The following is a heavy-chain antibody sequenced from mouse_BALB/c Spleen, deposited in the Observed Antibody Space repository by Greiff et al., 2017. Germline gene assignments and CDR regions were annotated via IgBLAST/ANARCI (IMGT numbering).Heavy chain of an antibody. CDR1: GFNIKDTY. CDR3: APITTVESDYYAMDY. CDR2: IDPANGNT. J-gene: IGHJ4*01. D-gene: IGHD1-1*01. Sequence: EVQLQQSGAELVKPGASVKLSCTASGFNIKDTYMHWVKQRPEQGLEWIGRIDPANGNTKYDPKFQGKATITADTSSNTAYLQLSSLTSEDTAVDYCAPITTVESDYYAMDYWGQGTSVTVSS. V-gene: IGHV14-3*02.